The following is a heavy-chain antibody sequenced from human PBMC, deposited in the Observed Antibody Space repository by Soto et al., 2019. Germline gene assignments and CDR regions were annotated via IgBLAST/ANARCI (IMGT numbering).Heavy chain of an antibody. CDR2: IIPIFGTA. D-gene: IGHD5-18*01. V-gene: IGHV1-69*13. Sequence: SVRVSCKASGCTFSIYAISWVRQAPGQGLEWMGGIIPIFGTANYAQKFQGRVTITADESTSTAYMELSSLRSDDTPVYYCSSTRVDTAMFDYWGQGTLVTVSS. CDR1: GCTFSIYA. J-gene: IGHJ4*02. CDR3: SSTRVDTAMFDY.